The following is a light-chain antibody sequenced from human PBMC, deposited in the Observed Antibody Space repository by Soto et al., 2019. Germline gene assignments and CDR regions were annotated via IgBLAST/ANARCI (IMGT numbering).Light chain of an antibody. CDR1: QSLLQSYGYNY. CDR2: LSS. V-gene: IGKV2-28*01. Sequence: DILMTQSPLSLSVTLGEAASISRRSSQSLLQSYGYNYLDWYVQKPGQSPQLLIYLSSNQASGVPERFSASGSGTDFTLYISRVEAEDVGTYYCMQALQLPRTFGQGTKVDIK. J-gene: IGKJ1*01. CDR3: MQALQLPRT.